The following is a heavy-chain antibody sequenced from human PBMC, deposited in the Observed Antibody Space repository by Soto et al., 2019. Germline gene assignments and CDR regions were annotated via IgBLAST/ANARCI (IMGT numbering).Heavy chain of an antibody. CDR2: IKPRSENYAT. CDR1: GITFSDSA. J-gene: IGHJ5*02. Sequence: EVQLLESGGGLVQPGGSLRISCAASGITFSDSAIHWVRQASGKGLEWIGRIKPRSENYATAYAASVTGSFTIFRDDSKNMAYLQMNSLNTEDTAIYFCTRLSQSEVFWLDPCGQGTLVTVSS. CDR3: TRLSQSEVFWLDP. V-gene: IGHV3-73*02.